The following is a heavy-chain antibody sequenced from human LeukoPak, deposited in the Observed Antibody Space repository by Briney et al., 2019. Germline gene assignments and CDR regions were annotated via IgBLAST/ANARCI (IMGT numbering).Heavy chain of an antibody. J-gene: IGHJ4*02. CDR3: AMTRYSGTLFHGHDF. CDR1: GFTFSSYE. V-gene: IGHV3-48*03. D-gene: IGHD1-26*01. CDR2: ISSSGSTI. Sequence: LAGGSLRLSCAASGFTFSSYEMNWVRQAPGKGLEWVSYISSSGSTIYYADSVKGRFTISRDNSKNTLYLQMNSLRAEDTAVYYCAMTRYSGTLFHGHDFWGQGTLVSVPS.